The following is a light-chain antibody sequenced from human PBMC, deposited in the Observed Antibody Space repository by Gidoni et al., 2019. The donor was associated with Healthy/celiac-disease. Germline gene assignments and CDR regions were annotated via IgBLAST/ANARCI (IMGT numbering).Light chain of an antibody. CDR2: GAS. Sequence: DIVLTQSPVTLSLSPGERATLSCRASQSVSSSYLAWYQQKPGQAPRPLIYGASSRATGIPDRFSGGGSGTDFTLTISRLEPEDFAVYYCQQFRAFGQGTKVEIK. V-gene: IGKV3-20*01. CDR3: QQFRA. CDR1: QSVSSSY. J-gene: IGKJ1*01.